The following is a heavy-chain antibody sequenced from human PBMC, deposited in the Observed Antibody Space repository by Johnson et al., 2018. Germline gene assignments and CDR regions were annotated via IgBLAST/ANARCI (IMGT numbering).Heavy chain of an antibody. V-gene: IGHV3-9*01. D-gene: IGHD2-8*02. CDR1: GFTFDDYA. J-gene: IGHJ6*02. Sequence: VQLVESGGGLVQPGRSLRLSCAASGFTFDDYAMHWVRQAPGKGLEWVSGITWNSGSIGYADSVKGRFTISRDNAKNTLYLQMNSLRAEDTAVYYGAKDSTAYGMDVWGQGTTVTVSS. CDR3: AKDSTAYGMDV. CDR2: ITWNSGSI.